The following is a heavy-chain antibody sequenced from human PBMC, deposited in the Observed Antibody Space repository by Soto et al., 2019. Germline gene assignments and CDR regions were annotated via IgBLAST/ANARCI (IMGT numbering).Heavy chain of an antibody. J-gene: IGHJ4*02. D-gene: IGHD2-15*01. Sequence: QITLKESGPTLLKPTQTITVTCTFSGLSLTTSGVGVGWIRQPPGKALEWLALIFWNGDSRYSPSLKARLTITKDTSKNRVVLTMTNMDPVDTATYYCARDRVASFDYWGQGTLVTVSS. CDR2: IFWNGDS. CDR1: GLSLTTSGVG. CDR3: ARDRVASFDY. V-gene: IGHV2-5*01.